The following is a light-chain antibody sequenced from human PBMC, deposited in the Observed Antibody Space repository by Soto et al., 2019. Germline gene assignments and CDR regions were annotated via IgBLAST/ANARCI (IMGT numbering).Light chain of an antibody. Sequence: LTQSPVTLSLSPRGRAHFSCRASQSVSSSYLAWYQQKPGQAPRLLIYGASSRATGIPDRFSGSGSGTDFTLTISRLEPEDFAVYDCQQYNNWPQTCGQGTKVEI. V-gene: IGKV3-20*01. CDR1: QSVSSSY. J-gene: IGKJ1*01. CDR2: GAS. CDR3: QQYNNWPQT.